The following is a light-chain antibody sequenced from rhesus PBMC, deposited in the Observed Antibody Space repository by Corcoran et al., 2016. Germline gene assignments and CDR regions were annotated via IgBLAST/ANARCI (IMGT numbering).Light chain of an antibody. V-gene: IGKV4-1*01. CDR1: QSPLYSSNNKNY. Sequence: DIVITQSPDSLAVSLGERVPINSKSSQSPLYSSNNKNYLACYQQKPGPAPKLLIYWASTRETGVPNRFSGSGSGTDFTITISDLQAEDGAVYYCQQYYSTPLTFGGGTKVEVK. CDR2: WAS. J-gene: IGKJ4*01. CDR3: QQYYSTPLT.